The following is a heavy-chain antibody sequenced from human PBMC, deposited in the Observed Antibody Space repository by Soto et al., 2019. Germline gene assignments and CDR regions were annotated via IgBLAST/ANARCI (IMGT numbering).Heavy chain of an antibody. J-gene: IGHJ4*02. V-gene: IGHV4-31*03. CDR1: GGSISSGGYY. CDR3: AREDQIVGSLDY. Sequence: PSETLSLTCTVSGGSISSGGYYWSWIRQHPGKGLEWIGYIYYSGSTYCNPSLKSRVTISVDTSKNQFSLKLSSVTAADTAVFYCAREDQIVGSLDYWGQGILVTVSS. D-gene: IGHD2-21*01. CDR2: IYYSGST.